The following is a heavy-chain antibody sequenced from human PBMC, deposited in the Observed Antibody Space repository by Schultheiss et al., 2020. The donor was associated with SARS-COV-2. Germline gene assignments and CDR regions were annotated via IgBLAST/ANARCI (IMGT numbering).Heavy chain of an antibody. D-gene: IGHD2-2*01. Sequence: SETLSLTCAVYGGSFSGYYWSWIRQPPGKGLEWIGEINHSGSTNYNPSLKSRVTISVDTSKNQFSLKLSSVTAADTAVYYCARDPRILVPAANYYYMDVWGKGTTVTVSS. CDR3: ARDPRILVPAANYYYMDV. CDR2: INHSGST. CDR1: GGSFSGYY. V-gene: IGHV4-34*01. J-gene: IGHJ6*03.